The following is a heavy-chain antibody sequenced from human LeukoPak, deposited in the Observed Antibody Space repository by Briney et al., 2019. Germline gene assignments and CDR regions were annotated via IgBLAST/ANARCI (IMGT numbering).Heavy chain of an antibody. V-gene: IGHV1-8*01. D-gene: IGHD3-22*01. CDR3: ARGASSYYDSSGYRFDY. Sequence: APVKVSCKASGYTFTSYDINWVRQATGQGLEWMGWMNPNSGNTGYAQKFQGRVTITRNTSISTAYMELSSLRSEDTAVYYCARGASSYYDSSGYRFDYWGQGTLVTVSS. CDR2: MNPNSGNT. J-gene: IGHJ4*02. CDR1: GYTFTSYD.